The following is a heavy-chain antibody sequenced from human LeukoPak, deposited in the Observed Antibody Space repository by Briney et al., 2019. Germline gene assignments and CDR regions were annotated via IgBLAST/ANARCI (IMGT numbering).Heavy chain of an antibody. J-gene: IGHJ4*02. CDR2: IVVGSGNT. CDR3: ADIAVAGTRALHDY. V-gene: IGHV1-58*01. CDR1: GFTFTSSA. D-gene: IGHD6-19*01. Sequence: VASVKVSCKASGFTFTSSAVQWVRQARGQRLEWIGWIVVGSGNTNYAQKFQERVTITRDMSTSTAYMELSSLRSEDTAVYYCADIAVAGTRALHDYWGQGTLVTVSS.